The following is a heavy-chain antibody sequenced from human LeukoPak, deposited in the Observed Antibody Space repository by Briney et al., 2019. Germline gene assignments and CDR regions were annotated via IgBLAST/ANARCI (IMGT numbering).Heavy chain of an antibody. CDR2: ISLYNGNT. D-gene: IGHD5-18*01. CDR3: ARDPHGGYPDY. J-gene: IGHJ4*02. Sequence: ASVKVSCKASGYTFTNYGISWVRQAPGQGLGWMGWISLYNGNTNYAQKLQGRVTMTTDTSTSTAYMELRSLRSDDTAVYYCARDPHGGYPDYWGQGTLVTVSS. CDR1: GYTFTNYG. V-gene: IGHV1-18*01.